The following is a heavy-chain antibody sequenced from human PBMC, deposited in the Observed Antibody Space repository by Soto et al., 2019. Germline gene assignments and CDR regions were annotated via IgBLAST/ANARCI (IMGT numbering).Heavy chain of an antibody. D-gene: IGHD6-13*01. Sequence: QVQLQQWGAGLLKPSETLSLTCAVYGGSFSGYYWSWIRQPPGKGLEWIGEINHSGSTNYNPSLKSRVTISVDTSKNQFSLKLSSVTAADTAVYYCARDYSSTMYWTYNWFAPWGQGTMVTVS. CDR1: GGSFSGYY. CDR3: ARDYSSTMYWTYNWFAP. J-gene: IGHJ5*02. CDR2: INHSGST. V-gene: IGHV4-34*01.